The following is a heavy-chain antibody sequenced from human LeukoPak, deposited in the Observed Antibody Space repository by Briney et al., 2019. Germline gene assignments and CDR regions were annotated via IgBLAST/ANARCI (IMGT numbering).Heavy chain of an antibody. V-gene: IGHV4-39*01. D-gene: IGHD6-13*01. Sequence: SETLSLTCTVSGGSVSSSSYYWGWIRQPPGKGLEWIGSIYYSGSTYYNPSLKSRVTISVDTSKNQFSLKLSSVTAADTAVYYCARHGVFFLAAAGTDYYYYMDVWGKGTTVTVSS. CDR2: IYYSGST. J-gene: IGHJ6*03. CDR1: GGSVSSSSYY. CDR3: ARHGVFFLAAAGTDYYYYMDV.